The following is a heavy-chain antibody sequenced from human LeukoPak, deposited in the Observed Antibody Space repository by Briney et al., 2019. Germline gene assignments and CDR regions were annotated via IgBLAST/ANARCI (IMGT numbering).Heavy chain of an antibody. D-gene: IGHD3-10*01. J-gene: IGHJ6*02. Sequence: GGSLRLSCAASGFTFSGFAMSWVRQAPGKGLEWVSGINWNGGSTGYADSVKGRFTISRDNAKNSLYLQMNSLRAEDTALYHCARVRGGLYYYYGMDVWGQGTTVTVSS. CDR2: INWNGGST. V-gene: IGHV3-20*01. CDR3: ARVRGGLYYYYGMDV. CDR1: GFTFSGFA.